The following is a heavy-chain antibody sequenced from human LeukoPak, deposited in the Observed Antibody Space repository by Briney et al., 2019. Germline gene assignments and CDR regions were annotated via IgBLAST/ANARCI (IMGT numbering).Heavy chain of an antibody. CDR1: GFPFGDYY. Sequence: GGSLRLSCAASGFPFGDYYMTWIRQAPGKGLEWISYISRSGDTLYYADSVEGRFTISRDNAKNSLFLQMNSLRADDTAVYYCAREVVIFPNYYYYGMDVWGQGTTVTVSS. J-gene: IGHJ6*02. CDR2: ISRSGDTL. CDR3: AREVVIFPNYYYYGMDV. V-gene: IGHV3-11*01. D-gene: IGHD2/OR15-2a*01.